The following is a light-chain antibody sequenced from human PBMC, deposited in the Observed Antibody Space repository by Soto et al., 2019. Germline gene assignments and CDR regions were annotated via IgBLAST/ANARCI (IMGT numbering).Light chain of an antibody. CDR1: QNNYVS. Sequence: ELVRMPSHRTSSVSGENVALRCCRTSQNNYVSLAWYQQRPGQAPRLLIYGTSTRATGIPASFSFFEPETEFTLTMRALHSGDIALYFCQESNTGPWTFGRGTKVDIK. V-gene: IGKV3-15*01. J-gene: IGKJ1*01. CDR2: GTS. CDR3: QESNTGPWT.